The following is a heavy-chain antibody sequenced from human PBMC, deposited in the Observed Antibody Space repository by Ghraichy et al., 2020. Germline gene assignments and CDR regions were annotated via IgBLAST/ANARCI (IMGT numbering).Heavy chain of an antibody. Sequence: GGSLRLSCAASGFTLSSYSMHWVRQAPGKGLEYVSAINANGANTYYADSVQGRFTISRDNSKNTLYLQMGSLRIEDMAVYYCAREYAGTNWYFDLWGRGTLVTVSS. CDR1: GFTLSSYS. CDR2: INANGANT. D-gene: IGHD2-8*01. J-gene: IGHJ2*01. CDR3: AREYAGTNWYFDL. V-gene: IGHV3-64*02.